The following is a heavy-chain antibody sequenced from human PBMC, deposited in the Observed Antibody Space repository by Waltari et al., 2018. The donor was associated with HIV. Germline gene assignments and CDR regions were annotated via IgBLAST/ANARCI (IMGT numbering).Heavy chain of an antibody. V-gene: IGHV7-4-1*02. CDR1: GYTFTSYA. CDR2: VNTHTGNP. CDR3: ARGILDTMVRGVISPPDY. J-gene: IGHJ4*02. Sequence: QVQLVQSGSELKKPGASVKVSCKASGYTFTSYAMNWVRQAPGQGLEWMGWVNTHTGNPTYAQGFKRGFAFSLEPSVSTAYLQISSLKAEDTAVYYCARGILDTMVRGVISPPDYWGQGTLVTVSS. D-gene: IGHD3-10*01.